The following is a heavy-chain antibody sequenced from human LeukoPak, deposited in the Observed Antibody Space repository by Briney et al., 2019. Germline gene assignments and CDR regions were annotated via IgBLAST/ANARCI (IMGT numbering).Heavy chain of an antibody. CDR2: IYTSGST. CDR1: GGSISSYY. V-gene: IGHV4-4*07. CDR3: ARDPANLYCSSTSCYDYFDY. D-gene: IGHD2-2*01. Sequence: SETLSLTCTVSGGSISSYYWSWIRQPAGKGLEWIGRIYTSGSTNYNPSLKSRVTMSVDTSKNRFSLKLSSVTAADTAVYYCARDPANLYCSSTSCYDYFDYWGQGTLVTVSS. J-gene: IGHJ4*02.